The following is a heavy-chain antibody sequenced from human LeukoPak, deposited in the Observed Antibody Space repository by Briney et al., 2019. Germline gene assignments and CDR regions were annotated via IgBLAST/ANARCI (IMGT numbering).Heavy chain of an antibody. D-gene: IGHD5-12*01. V-gene: IGHV1-8*01. J-gene: IGHJ5*02. CDR2: MNPNSGNT. CDR3: ARERKWLRTIYNWFDP. CDR1: GYTFTSYD. Sequence: ASVKVSCKASGYTFTSYDINWVRQATGQGLEWMGWMNPNSGNTGYAQKFQGRVTMTRDTSISTAYMELSRLRSDDTAVYYCARERKWLRTIYNWFDPWGQGTLVTVSS.